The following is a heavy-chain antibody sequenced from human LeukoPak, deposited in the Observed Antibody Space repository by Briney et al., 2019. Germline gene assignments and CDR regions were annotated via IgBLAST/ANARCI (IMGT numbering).Heavy chain of an antibody. CDR1: GGSLSSRSTSY. CDR3: ARGMGSGPEYFDL. J-gene: IGHJ2*01. V-gene: IGHV4-39*07. CDR2: IYHSGST. Sequence: PSETLSLTCTASGGSLSSRSTSYWSWIRQPPGKGLEWIGEIYHSGSTNYNPSLKSRVTISVDKSKNQFSLKLSSVTAADTAVYYCARGMGSGPEYFDLWGRGTLVTVSS. D-gene: IGHD6-19*01.